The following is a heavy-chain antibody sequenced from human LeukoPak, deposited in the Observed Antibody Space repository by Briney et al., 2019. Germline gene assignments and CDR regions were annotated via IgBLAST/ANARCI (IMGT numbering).Heavy chain of an antibody. CDR3: AATNSGSVRYFDY. CDR1: GFTFSSYG. V-gene: IGHV3-30*03. D-gene: IGHD1-26*01. J-gene: IGHJ4*02. Sequence: GRSLRLSCAASGFTFSSYGMHWVRQAPGKGLEWVAVISYDGSNKYYADSVKGRFTISRDNSKNTLYLQMNSLRAEDTAVYYCAATNSGSVRYFDYWGQGTLVTVSS. CDR2: ISYDGSNK.